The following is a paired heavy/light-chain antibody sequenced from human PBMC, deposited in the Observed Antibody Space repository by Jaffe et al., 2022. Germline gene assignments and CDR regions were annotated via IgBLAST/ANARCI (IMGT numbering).Light chain of an antibody. J-gene: IGLJ2*01. CDR3: QAWDSSILV. V-gene: IGLV3-1*01. Sequence: SYELTQPPSVSVSPGQTASITCSGDKLGDKYACWYQQKPGQSPVLVIYQDSKRPSGIPERFSGSNSGNTATLTISGTQAMDEADYYCQAWDSSILVFGGGTKLTVL. CDR1: KLGDKY. CDR2: QDS.
Heavy chain of an antibody. J-gene: IGHJ6*03. D-gene: IGHD4-17*01. CDR2: IYSGGST. Sequence: EVQLVESGGGLVQPGGSLRLSCAASGFTVSSNYMSWVRQAPGKGLEWVSVIYSGGSTYYADSVKGRFTISRDNSKNTLYLQMNSLRAEDTAVYYCARAYGDYAHKDYYYYYYMDVWGKGTTVTVSS. CDR1: GFTVSSNY. V-gene: IGHV3-66*02. CDR3: ARAYGDYAHKDYYYYYYMDV.